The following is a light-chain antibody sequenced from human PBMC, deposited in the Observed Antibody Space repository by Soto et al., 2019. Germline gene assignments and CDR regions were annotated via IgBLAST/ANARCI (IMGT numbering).Light chain of an antibody. J-gene: IGKJ5*01. Sequence: IVLTQSPSSLSLSPGERATLSCRASQSVSSYLAWYQQKPGQAPRLLIYGASTRATGIPDRFSGSGSGTDFTLTISRLEPEDFAVYDCQQYGDSPITFGQGSRLEIK. CDR3: QQYGDSPIT. V-gene: IGKV3-20*01. CDR1: QSVSSY. CDR2: GAS.